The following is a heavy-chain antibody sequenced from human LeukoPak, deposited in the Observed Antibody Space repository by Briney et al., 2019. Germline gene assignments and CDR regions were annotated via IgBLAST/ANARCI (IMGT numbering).Heavy chain of an antibody. D-gene: IGHD4-23*01. V-gene: IGHV4-39*01. CDR1: GGSISSRSDY. J-gene: IGHJ6*03. CDR2: LDSSGSA. Sequence: SETLSLTCTVSGGSISSRSDYWGWIRQTPGKGLEWIGNLDSSGSAYYNPSLKSRVTISVGTSKNQFSLNLRSVTAADTAIYFCSRSRDYGGLYFYYYMDVWGKGTTVTVSS. CDR3: SRSRDYGGLYFYYYMDV.